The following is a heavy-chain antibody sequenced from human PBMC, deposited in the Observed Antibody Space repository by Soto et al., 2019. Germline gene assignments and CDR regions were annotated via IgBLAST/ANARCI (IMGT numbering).Heavy chain of an antibody. V-gene: IGHV3-33*01. Sequence: PRLSCAASGFTFSSYGMHWVRQAPGKGLEWVAVIWYDGSNKYYADSVKGRFTISRDNSKNTLYLQMNSLRAEDTAVYYCARGKYYDSSGPWFDPWGQGTLVTVSS. CDR2: IWYDGSNK. CDR1: GFTFSSYG. D-gene: IGHD3-22*01. J-gene: IGHJ5*02. CDR3: ARGKYYDSSGPWFDP.